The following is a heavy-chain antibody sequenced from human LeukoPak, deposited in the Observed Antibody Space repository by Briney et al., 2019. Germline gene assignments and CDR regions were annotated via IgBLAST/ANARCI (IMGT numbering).Heavy chain of an antibody. CDR2: ISSGNTYI. CDR1: GFTFSDYN. J-gene: IGHJ4*02. D-gene: IGHD3-10*01. Sequence: GGSLRLSCAASGFTFSDYNMNWVRQTPGKGLEWVSSISSGNTYINYADSVKGRFTISRDNAKNSLYLQMNSLTAEDTGVYYCARELVVRGVFDYWGQGTLVTVSS. CDR3: ARELVVRGVFDY. V-gene: IGHV3-21*01.